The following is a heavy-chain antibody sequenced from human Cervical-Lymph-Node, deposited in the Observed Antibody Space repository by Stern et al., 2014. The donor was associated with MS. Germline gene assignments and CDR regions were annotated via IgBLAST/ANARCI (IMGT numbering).Heavy chain of an antibody. CDR2: INTNSGNP. D-gene: IGHD3-22*01. J-gene: IGHJ4*02. CDR3: ARETDTSGYYFDH. Sequence: VQLEESGSELRKPGASVNISCNASGYTFSRYAVYWLRQLPGQGIEWMGWINTNSGNPTYARGLTGRVVFSLDTSVTTAYLQISSLKADDTAIYYCARETDTSGYYFDHWGQGVLVTVSS. CDR1: GYTFSRYA. V-gene: IGHV7-4-1*02.